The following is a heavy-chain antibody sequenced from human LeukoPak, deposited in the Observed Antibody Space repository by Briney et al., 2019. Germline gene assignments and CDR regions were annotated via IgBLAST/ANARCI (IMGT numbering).Heavy chain of an antibody. V-gene: IGHV1-2*02. CDR3: ARGYEYGWFDP. D-gene: IGHD3-16*01. Sequence: ASVKVSCRSSGYTFSDYFVHWVRQAPGLGLEWMGWINPKKGDTTYAQSFQGRVTMTRDTSISATYMELNSLRSDDTAVYYCARGYEYGWFDPWGQGTLVTVSS. CDR2: INPKKGDT. CDR1: GYTFSDYF. J-gene: IGHJ5*02.